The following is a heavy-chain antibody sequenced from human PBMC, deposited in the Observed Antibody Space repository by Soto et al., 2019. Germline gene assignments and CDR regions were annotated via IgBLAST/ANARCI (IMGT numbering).Heavy chain of an antibody. CDR1: GFTFSSYA. CDR3: AKVEWSGHYSGPYDAFDI. D-gene: IGHD3-3*01. CDR2: ISGSGGST. Sequence: GGSLRLSCAASGFTFSSYAMSWVRQAPGKGLEWVSAISGSGGSTYYADSVKGRFTISRDNSKNTLYLQMNSLRAEDTAVYYCAKVEWSGHYSGPYDAFDIWGQGTTVTVSS. V-gene: IGHV3-23*01. J-gene: IGHJ3*02.